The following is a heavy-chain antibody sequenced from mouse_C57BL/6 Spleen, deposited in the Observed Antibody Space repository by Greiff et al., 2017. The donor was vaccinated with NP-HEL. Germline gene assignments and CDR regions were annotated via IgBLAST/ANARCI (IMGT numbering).Heavy chain of an antibody. Sequence: VQLQQSGAELVRPGTSVKMSCKASGYTFTNYWIGWAKQRPGHGLEWIGDIYPGGGYTNYNEKFKGKATLTADKSSSTAYMQLSSLTSEDSAVYFCARYYGKEDYWGQGTTLTVSS. D-gene: IGHD2-1*01. CDR1: GYTFTNYW. CDR2: IYPGGGYT. J-gene: IGHJ2*01. V-gene: IGHV1-63*01. CDR3: ARYYGKEDY.